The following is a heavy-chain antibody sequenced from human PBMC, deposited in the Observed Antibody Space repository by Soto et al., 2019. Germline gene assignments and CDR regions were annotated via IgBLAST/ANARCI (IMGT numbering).Heavy chain of an antibody. D-gene: IGHD5-18*01. V-gene: IGHV3-21*01. Sequence: PGGCLGLSCAASGFSLWIYIMNWVLQAPGKGLEWVSSISSSSSYIYYADSVKGRFTISRDNAKNSLYLQMNSLRAEDTAVYYCAKARQQLPEYYFDYWGQGTLVTVSS. CDR2: ISSSSSYI. J-gene: IGHJ4*02. CDR1: GFSLWIYI. CDR3: AKARQQLPEYYFDY.